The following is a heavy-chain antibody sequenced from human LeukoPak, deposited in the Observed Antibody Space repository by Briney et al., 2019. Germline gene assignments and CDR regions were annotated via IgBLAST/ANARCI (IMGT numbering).Heavy chain of an antibody. CDR2: ITYSGST. CDR3: ARRGSNYYYYYYGMDV. D-gene: IGHD4-11*01. CDR1: GGSISSSTYY. J-gene: IGHJ6*02. V-gene: IGHV4-39*01. Sequence: SETLSLTCTVSGGSISSSTYYWAWIRQSPGKGPEWIGSITYSGSTYYNPSLESRVTISVDTSKNQFSLRLISVTAVDTAVYYCARRGSNYYYYYYGMDVWGQGTTVTVSS.